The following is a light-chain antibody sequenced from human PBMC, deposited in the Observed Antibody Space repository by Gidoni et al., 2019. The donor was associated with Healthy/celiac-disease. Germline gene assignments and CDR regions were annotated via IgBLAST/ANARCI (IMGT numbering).Light chain of an antibody. CDR3: NSRDSSGHVV. CDR1: SLRSYY. V-gene: IGLV3-19*01. J-gene: IGLJ2*01. Sequence: SSELTQDPTVSVALGPTVGITCQGDSLRSYYASWYQQKPGQAPVLVIYGKNNRPSGIPDRFSGSTSINTASLTITGAQAEDEADYYCNSRDSSGHVVFGGGTKLTVL. CDR2: GKN.